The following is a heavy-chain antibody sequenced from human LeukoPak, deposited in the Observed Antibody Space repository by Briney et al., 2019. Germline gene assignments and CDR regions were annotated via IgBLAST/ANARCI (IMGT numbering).Heavy chain of an antibody. J-gene: IGHJ6*03. CDR2: IYTSGST. V-gene: IGHV4-61*02. Sequence: SQTLSLTCTVSGGSISSGSYYWSWIRQPAGNGLEWIGRIYTSGSTNYNPSLKSRVTISVDTSKNQFSLKLSSVTAADTAVYYCARRRDGYNSYYYYYMDVWGKGTTVTISS. CDR1: GGSISSGSYY. D-gene: IGHD5-24*01. CDR3: ARRRDGYNSYYYYYMDV.